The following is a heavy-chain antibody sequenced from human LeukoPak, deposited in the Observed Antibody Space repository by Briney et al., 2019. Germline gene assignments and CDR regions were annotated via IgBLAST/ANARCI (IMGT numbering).Heavy chain of an antibody. CDR3: ATQYCSATISCYLGSISKYYFDY. D-gene: IGHD2-15*01. J-gene: IGHJ4*02. CDR1: GDSISYTNYY. V-gene: IGHV4-39*07. CDR2: IYYSWAT. Sequence: SETLSLTCTVSGDSISYTNYYWGWIRQPPGKGLEWIATIYYSWATYFNPSLKSRVTMSVDTSKNQFSLKVRSVTAADTAVYYCATQYCSATISCYLGSISKYYFDYWGQGALVSVSS.